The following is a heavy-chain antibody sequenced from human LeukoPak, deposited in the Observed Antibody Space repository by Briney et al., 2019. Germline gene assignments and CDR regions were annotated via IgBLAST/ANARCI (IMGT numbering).Heavy chain of an antibody. J-gene: IGHJ4*02. CDR2: ISGSGTTT. CDR1: GFTFSNYA. V-gene: IGHV3-23*01. D-gene: IGHD2-15*01. CDR3: KTVVLVAAVGFDY. Sequence: GGSLRLSCAASGFTFSNYAMSWVRQAPGKGLEWVSAISGSGTTTYYAQSAKGRFTISRDNSKNTLYLQMNSLRAEDTAVYYCKTVVLVAAVGFDYWGQGTLVTVSS.